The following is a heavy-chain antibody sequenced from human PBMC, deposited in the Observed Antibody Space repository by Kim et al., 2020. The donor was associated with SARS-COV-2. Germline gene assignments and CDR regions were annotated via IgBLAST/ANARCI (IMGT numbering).Heavy chain of an antibody. CDR3: ARVNDRYDYALADSWYFDL. CDR2: IDYSGST. D-gene: IGHD4-17*01. J-gene: IGHJ2*01. CDR1: GGSISSYY. V-gene: IGHV4-59*13. Sequence: SETLSLTCTVSGGSISSYYWSWIRQPPGKGLEWIGYIDYSGSTNYNPSLKGRVTISVDTSKNQFSLKLSSVTAADTAVYYCARVNDRYDYALADSWYFDLWGRGTLGTVSS.